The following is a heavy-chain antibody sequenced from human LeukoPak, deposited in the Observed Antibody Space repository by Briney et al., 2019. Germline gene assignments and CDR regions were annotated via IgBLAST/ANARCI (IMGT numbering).Heavy chain of an antibody. V-gene: IGHV3-30*18. Sequence: PGGSLRLSCAASGFTLRSYGMHWVRQAPGKGLEWVAVISYDGSNKYYADSVKGRFTISRDNSKNTLYLQMNSRTADDPPVYYCANMEWELPSDYWGQGTLVTVSS. CDR1: GFTLRSYG. D-gene: IGHD1-26*01. CDR3: ANMEWELPSDY. J-gene: IGHJ4*02. CDR2: ISYDGSNK.